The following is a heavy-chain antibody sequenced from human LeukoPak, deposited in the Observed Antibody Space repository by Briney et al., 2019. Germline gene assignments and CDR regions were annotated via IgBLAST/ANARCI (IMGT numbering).Heavy chain of an antibody. CDR2: IYSGGST. V-gene: IGHV3-53*01. D-gene: IGHD6-13*01. CDR3: ARGFSSSWYSDS. J-gene: IGHJ4*02. CDR1: GFTISSYA. Sequence: PGGSLRLSCAASGFTISSYAMSWVRQAPGKGLEWVSVIYSGGSTYYADSVKGRFTISRDNSKNTLYLQMNSLRAEDTAVYYCARGFSSSWYSDSWGQGTLVTVSS.